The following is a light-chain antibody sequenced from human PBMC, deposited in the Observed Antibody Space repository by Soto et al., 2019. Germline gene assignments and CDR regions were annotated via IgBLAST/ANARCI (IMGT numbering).Light chain of an antibody. CDR2: AAS. V-gene: IGKV1-39*01. J-gene: IGKJ1*01. Sequence: DLQMTQSPSSLSASVGDRVTITWRASQSISSYLNWYQQKPGKAPKLLIYAASSLQSGVPSRFSGSGSGTEFTLTISSLQPNDFATYFCQQYNSYFWTLGQGTKVDIK. CDR3: QQYNSYFWT. CDR1: QSISSY.